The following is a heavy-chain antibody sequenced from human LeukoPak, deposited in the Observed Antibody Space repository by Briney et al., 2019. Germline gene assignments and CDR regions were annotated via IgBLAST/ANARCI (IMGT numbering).Heavy chain of an antibody. D-gene: IGHD3-3*01. CDR1: GGSISSYY. CDR3: AGGDDFWSGYSNFDY. CDR2: IYYSGST. V-gene: IGHV4-59*01. Sequence: SETLSLTCTVSGGSISSYYWSWIRQPPGKGLEWIGYIYYSGSTNYNPSLKSRVTISVDTSKNQFSLKLSSVTAADTAVYYCAGGDDFWSGYSNFDYWGQGTLVTVSS. J-gene: IGHJ4*02.